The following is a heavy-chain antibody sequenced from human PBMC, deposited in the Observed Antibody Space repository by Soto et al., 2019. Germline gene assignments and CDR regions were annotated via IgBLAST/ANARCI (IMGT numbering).Heavy chain of an antibody. D-gene: IGHD3-16*01. J-gene: IGHJ6*02. CDR2: IKQDGSEK. Sequence: EVQLVESGGGLVQPGGSLRLSCAASGFTVSDSWMDWVRQAPGKGPEWVANIKQDGSEKNYVDSVKGRFTISRDNAKNSLYLQMNSLRAEDTAVYYCASLGRHGWGQGTTVTVSS. CDR3: ASLGRHG. V-gene: IGHV3-7*01. CDR1: GFTVSDSW.